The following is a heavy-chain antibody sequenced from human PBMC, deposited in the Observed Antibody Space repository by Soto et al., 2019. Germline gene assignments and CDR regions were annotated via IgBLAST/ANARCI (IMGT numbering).Heavy chain of an antibody. CDR3: ARGVLLWFGEPYGMDV. J-gene: IGHJ6*02. CDR1: GGSISSSSYY. Sequence: LSLTCTVSGGSISSSSYYWGWIRQPPGKGLEWIGSIYYSGSTYYNPSLKSRVTISVDTSKNQFSLKLSSVTAADTAVYYCARGVLLWFGEPYGMDVWGQGTTLTVS. V-gene: IGHV4-39*01. CDR2: IYYSGST. D-gene: IGHD3-10*01.